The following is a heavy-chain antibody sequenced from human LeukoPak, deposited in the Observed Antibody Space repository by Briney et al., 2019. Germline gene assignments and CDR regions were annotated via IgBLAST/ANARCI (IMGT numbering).Heavy chain of an antibody. D-gene: IGHD2-15*01. J-gene: IGHJ4*02. V-gene: IGHV4-59*01. Sequence: SETLSLTCTVSGGSISSYYWGWIRQPPGKGLEWIAYIYSSGSTTYNPSLKSRVTISVDTSNNQFSLKLSSLTAADTAVYYCARLVVGGSDYWGQGILVTVSS. CDR3: ARLVVGGSDY. CDR2: IYSSGST. CDR1: GGSISSYY.